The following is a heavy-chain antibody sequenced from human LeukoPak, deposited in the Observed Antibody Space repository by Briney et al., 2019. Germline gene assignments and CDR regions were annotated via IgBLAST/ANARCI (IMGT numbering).Heavy chain of an antibody. CDR2: ISSSSSYI. D-gene: IGHD1-26*01. CDR3: ARGELPSYYFDY. CDR1: GFTFSSYS. Sequence: PGGSLRPSCAASGFTFSSYSMNWVRQAPGKGLEWVSSISSSSSYIYYADSVKGRFTISRDNAKNSLYLQMNSLRAEDTAVYYCARGELPSYYFDYWGQGTLVTVSS. V-gene: IGHV3-21*01. J-gene: IGHJ4*02.